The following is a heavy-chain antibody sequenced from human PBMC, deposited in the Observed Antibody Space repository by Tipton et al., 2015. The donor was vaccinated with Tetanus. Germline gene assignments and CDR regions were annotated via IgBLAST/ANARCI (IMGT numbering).Heavy chain of an antibody. CDR3: AIDQKSATLSHFFCGLAV. CDR2: IFYSGNT. Sequence: TLSLTCTVSGDPMNDFYWSWIRQPPGKGLEWIGHIFYSGNTDYNPSLKRRVTISVDTSRKQFSLRLSSVTAADTAVYYCAIDQKSATLSHFFCGLAVWGQGTTVTVSS. V-gene: IGHV4-59*01. CDR1: GDPMNDFY. D-gene: IGHD2-15*01. J-gene: IGHJ6*02.